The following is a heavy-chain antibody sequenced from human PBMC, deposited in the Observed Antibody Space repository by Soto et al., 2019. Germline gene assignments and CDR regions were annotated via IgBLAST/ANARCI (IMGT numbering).Heavy chain of an antibody. CDR3: AKPRGYYDCSGFTPLDY. CDR1: GFTFSSYG. V-gene: IGHV3-30*18. D-gene: IGHD3-22*01. CDR2: ISYDGSNK. Sequence: QVQLVESGGGVVQPGRSLRLSCAASGFTFSSYGMHWVRQAPGKGLEWVAVISYDGSNKYYADSVKGRFTISRDNSKNTLYLQMNSLRAEETAVYYCAKPRGYYDCSGFTPLDYWGQGTLVTVSS. J-gene: IGHJ4*02.